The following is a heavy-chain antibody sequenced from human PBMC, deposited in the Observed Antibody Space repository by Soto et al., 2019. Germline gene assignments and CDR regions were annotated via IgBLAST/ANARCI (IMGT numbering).Heavy chain of an antibody. J-gene: IGHJ5*01. CDR2: IFHSGST. Sequence: SETLSLTCAVSGSSIRSNNWWSWVRQPPGKGLEWIGEIFHSGSTNYNPSLKTRLTISVDKSKNQFSLKLSSVTAADTAVYYCASMIGDPVLSFDSWGQGTLVTVSS. D-gene: IGHD3-10*02. V-gene: IGHV4-4*02. CDR1: GSSIRSNNW. CDR3: ASMIGDPVLSFDS.